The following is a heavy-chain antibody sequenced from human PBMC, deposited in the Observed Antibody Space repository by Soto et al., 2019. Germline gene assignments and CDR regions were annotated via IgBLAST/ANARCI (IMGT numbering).Heavy chain of an antibody. V-gene: IGHV3-33*01. CDR1: GFTFSSYG. Sequence: PRGSLRISCASSGFTFSSYGMHGVRQAPGKGLEWVAVIWYDGSNKYYADSVKGRFTISRDNSKNTLYLQMNSLRAEDTAVYYCARDNKYSSGWYRWFDPWGQGTLVTVPS. J-gene: IGHJ5*02. CDR3: ARDNKYSSGWYRWFDP. CDR2: IWYDGSNK. D-gene: IGHD6-19*01.